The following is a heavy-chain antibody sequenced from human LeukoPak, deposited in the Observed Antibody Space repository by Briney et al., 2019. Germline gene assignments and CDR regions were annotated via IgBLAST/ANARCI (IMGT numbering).Heavy chain of an antibody. CDR1: GGSISSYY. J-gene: IGHJ4*02. V-gene: IGHV4-59*01. CDR3: ARLGRGGWDY. Sequence: SETLSLTCTVSGGSISSYYWSWIRQPPGKGLEWIGYIYYSGSTYYNPSLKSRVTISVDTSKNQFSLKLSSVTAADTAVYYCARLGRGGWDYWGQGTLVTVSS. CDR2: IYYSGST. D-gene: IGHD1-26*01.